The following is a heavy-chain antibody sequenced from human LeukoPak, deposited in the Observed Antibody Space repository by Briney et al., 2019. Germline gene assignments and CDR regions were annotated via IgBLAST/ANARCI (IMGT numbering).Heavy chain of an antibody. D-gene: IGHD1-26*01. CDR1: GFTFNNYA. V-gene: IGHV3-30-3*01. J-gene: IGHJ4*02. Sequence: GGSLRLSCAASGFTFNNYAIHWVRKAPGKGLEWVAIISFDGGNKYYADSVKGRFTISRDNSKNTLYLQMNSLRAEDTAVYYCARDGIVGSPLFKFDYWGQGTLVTVSS. CDR2: ISFDGGNK. CDR3: ARDGIVGSPLFKFDY.